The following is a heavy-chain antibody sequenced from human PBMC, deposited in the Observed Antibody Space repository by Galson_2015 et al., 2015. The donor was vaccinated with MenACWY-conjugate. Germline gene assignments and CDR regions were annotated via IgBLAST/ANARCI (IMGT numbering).Heavy chain of an antibody. CDR3: AKGRGTRSLNFDY. J-gene: IGHJ4*02. D-gene: IGHD2-2*01. CDR1: GFTFSSFS. Sequence: SLRLSCAASGFTFSSFSMNWVRQAPGKGLEWISHISITGSTMYYADSVRGRFTISRDNAKNSLDLQMDGLRDDDTAVYYCAKGRGTRSLNFDYWGRGTLVTVSS. V-gene: IGHV3-48*02. CDR2: ISITGSTM.